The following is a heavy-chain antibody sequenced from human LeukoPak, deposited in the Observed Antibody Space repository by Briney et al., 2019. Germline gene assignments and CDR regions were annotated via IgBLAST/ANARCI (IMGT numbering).Heavy chain of an antibody. D-gene: IGHD3-9*01. CDR1: GGSISSYY. Sequence: PSETLSLTCTVSGGSISSYYWSWIRQPPGKGLEWIGYIYYSGSTNYNPSLKSRVTISVDTSKNQFSLKLSSVTAADTAVYYCARDPGYYDILTGYYRRRAFDIWGQGTMVTVSS. V-gene: IGHV4-59*01. CDR3: ARDPGYYDILTGYYRRRAFDI. J-gene: IGHJ3*02. CDR2: IYYSGST.